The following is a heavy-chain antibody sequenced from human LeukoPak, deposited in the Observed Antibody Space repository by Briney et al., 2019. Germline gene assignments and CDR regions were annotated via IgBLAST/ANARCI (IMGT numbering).Heavy chain of an antibody. V-gene: IGHV3-48*01. Sequence: GGSLRLSCAASGFTFSSYSMNWARQAPGKGLEWVSYISSSSTTIYYGDSVKGRFTISRDNAKSSLYLQINSLRAEDTAVYYCARGTVAGRGSFDYWGQGTLVTVSS. CDR2: ISSSSTTI. J-gene: IGHJ4*02. CDR1: GFTFSSYS. CDR3: ARGTVAGRGSFDY. D-gene: IGHD6-19*01.